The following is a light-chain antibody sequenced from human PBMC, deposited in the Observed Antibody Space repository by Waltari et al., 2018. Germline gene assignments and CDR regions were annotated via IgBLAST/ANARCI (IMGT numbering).Light chain of an antibody. CDR1: SSDGDEYRI. Sequence: QSALTQPASVSGSPGQSVTISCTGVSSDGDEYRIISSFRQHPGKAPKLILYDVSNRASDISNRFSGYKSGNTASLTISRLQADDEADYFCSYYPDTHTPVVFGGGTKLTV. J-gene: IGLJ2*01. V-gene: IGLV2-14*03. CDR2: DVS. CDR3: SYYPDTHTPVV.